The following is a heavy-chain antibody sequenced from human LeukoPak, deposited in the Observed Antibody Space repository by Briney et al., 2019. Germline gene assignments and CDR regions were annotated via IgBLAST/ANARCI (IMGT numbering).Heavy chain of an antibody. J-gene: IGHJ4*02. CDR2: IIPIFGTT. CDR1: GGTFSNYA. CDR3: ARGRSGYIFLDY. Sequence: SVKVSCKASGGTFSNYAISWVRQAPGQGLEWMGEIIPIFGTTNYAQKLQGRVTITADKSTSTAYMELNSLRSEDTAVYYCARGRSGYIFLDYWGQGTLVTVSS. D-gene: IGHD5-12*01. V-gene: IGHV1-69*06.